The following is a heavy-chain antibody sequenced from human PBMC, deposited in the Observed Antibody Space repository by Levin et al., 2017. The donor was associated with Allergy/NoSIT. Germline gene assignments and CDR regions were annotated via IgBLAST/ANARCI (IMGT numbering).Heavy chain of an antibody. V-gene: IGHV4-59*01. CDR3: AKIKTGGASWDY. Sequence: SETLSLTCTVSGGSINNYYWSWLRQSPGKGLEWIGYINYSGKPFYNPSLKSRVTMSRDTSKNQFFLRLDSVTPADTAMYFCAKIKTGGASWDYWGQGTLVIVSS. D-gene: IGHD2-2*01. J-gene: IGHJ4*02. CDR2: INYSGKP. CDR1: GGSINNYY.